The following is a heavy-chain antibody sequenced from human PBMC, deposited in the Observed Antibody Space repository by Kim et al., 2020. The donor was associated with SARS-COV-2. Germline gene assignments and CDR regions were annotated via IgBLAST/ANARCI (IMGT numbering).Heavy chain of an antibody. J-gene: IGHJ6*02. CDR1: GGSISSSSYY. Sequence: SETLSLTCTVSGGSISSSSYYWGWIRQPPGKGLEWIGSIYYSGSTYYNPSLKSRVTISVDTSKNQFSLKLSSVTAADTAVYYCARDSITMVRGVIISYYYYGMDVWGQGTTVTVSS. CDR3: ARDSITMVRGVIISYYYYGMDV. V-gene: IGHV4-39*07. D-gene: IGHD3-10*01. CDR2: IYYSGST.